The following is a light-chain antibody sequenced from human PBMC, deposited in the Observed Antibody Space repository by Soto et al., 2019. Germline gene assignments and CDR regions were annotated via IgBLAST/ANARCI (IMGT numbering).Light chain of an antibody. J-gene: IGKJ2*01. CDR3: QQYGSSPRT. Sequence: EIVLTQSPGTLSLSPGERATLSCRASQSVSSSYLAWYQQKPGQAPRLLIYGASSRATGIPDRFSGSGSGTDFILTISRLEPEDFAMYHCQQYGSSPRTFGQGTKLEIK. CDR1: QSVSSSY. V-gene: IGKV3-20*01. CDR2: GAS.